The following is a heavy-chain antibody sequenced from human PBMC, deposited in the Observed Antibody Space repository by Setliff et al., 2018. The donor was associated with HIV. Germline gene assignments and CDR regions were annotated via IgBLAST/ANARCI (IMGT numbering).Heavy chain of an antibody. J-gene: IGHJ3*02. Sequence: SVKVSCKASADTFSGHVISWFRQAPGQGLEWMGGIIPIFGSANFPQNFQGRLTMTRDTSRSTVYMELSSLRSEDTAVYYCARCYYDSSGPTDAFDIWGQGTVVTVSS. V-gene: IGHV1-69*05. CDR3: ARCYYDSSGPTDAFDI. CDR2: IIPIFGSA. D-gene: IGHD3-22*01. CDR1: ADTFSGHV.